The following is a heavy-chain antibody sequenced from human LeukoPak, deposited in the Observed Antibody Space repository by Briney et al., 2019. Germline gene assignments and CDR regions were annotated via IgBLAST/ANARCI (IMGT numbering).Heavy chain of an antibody. D-gene: IGHD3-16*02. Sequence: PGGSLRLSCAASGLIFSDYYMSWIRQAPGKGLEWVSYISSSGSTIYYADSVKGRFTISRDNAKNSLYLQMNSLRVEDTAVYYCARGVTFGGVTVIRIDYWGQGTLVTVSS. V-gene: IGHV3-11*01. J-gene: IGHJ4*02. CDR3: ARGVTFGGVTVIRIDY. CDR2: ISSSGSTI. CDR1: GLIFSDYY.